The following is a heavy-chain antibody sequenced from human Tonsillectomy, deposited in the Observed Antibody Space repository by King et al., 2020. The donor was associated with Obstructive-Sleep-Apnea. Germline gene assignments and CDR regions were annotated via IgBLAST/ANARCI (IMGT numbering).Heavy chain of an antibody. CDR3: ARAYSRNYFYYGMDV. CDR1: GFSVSDNY. J-gene: IGHJ6*02. V-gene: IGHV3-66*01. CDR2: IYSGGTT. Sequence: VQLVESGGGLVQPGGSLRLSCAASGFSVSDNYMSWVRQAPGKGLEWGSVIYSGGTTYYTDSVKGRFSISRDNSNNMLYLQMDSLRAEDTGVYYCARAYSRNYFYYGMDVWGQGATVTVSS. D-gene: IGHD1-26*01.